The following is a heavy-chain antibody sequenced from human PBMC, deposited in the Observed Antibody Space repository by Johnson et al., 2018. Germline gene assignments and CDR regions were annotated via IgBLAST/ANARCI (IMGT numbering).Heavy chain of an antibody. CDR2: INHSGST. D-gene: IGHD1-26*01. CDR3: ARGMVPPSGSYYERRPGDAFDI. V-gene: IGHV4-34*01. Sequence: QVQLQQWGAGLLKPSETLSLTCAVYGGSFSGYYWSWIRQPPGKGLEWIGEINHSGSTNYNPSLKSRVTISVDTSKIQFSLKLSSVTAADAAIYYCARGMVPPSGSYYERRPGDAFDIWGQGTMVTVSS. J-gene: IGHJ3*02. CDR1: GGSFSGYY.